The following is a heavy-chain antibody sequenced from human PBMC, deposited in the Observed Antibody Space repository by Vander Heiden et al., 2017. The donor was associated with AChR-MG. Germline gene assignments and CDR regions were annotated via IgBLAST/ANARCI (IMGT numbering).Heavy chain of an antibody. CDR2: ISASGAAT. V-gene: IGHV3-23*01. J-gene: IGHJ6*02. CDR1: GFHNFANFA. CDR3: AKTFFYGSGTLDFPLCGLDV. D-gene: IGHD3-10*01. Sequence: VPLLESGGGLSQPGESLRLPCAASGFHNFANFAINWVPQAPGRGLEWVSLISASGAATYYADSVKGRFTISRDNSKNTLSLHMNSLRADDTAVYYCAKTFFYGSGTLDFPLCGLDVWGQGTTVTVSS.